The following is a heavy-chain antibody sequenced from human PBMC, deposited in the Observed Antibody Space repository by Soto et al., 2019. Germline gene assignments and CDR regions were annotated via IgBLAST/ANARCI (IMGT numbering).Heavy chain of an antibody. Sequence: QVQLVQSGAEVKKPGASVKVSCKASGYTFTSYGISWVRQAPGQGLEWMGWISGYNGDTNYAQKLQGRVTMTTDTSTNTAYMELRSLRSDETAVYYCARAPQTVAGAGIWYWGQGTLVTVSS. CDR3: ARAPQTVAGAGIWY. CDR1: GYTFTSYG. CDR2: ISGYNGDT. J-gene: IGHJ4*02. V-gene: IGHV1-18*04. D-gene: IGHD6-13*01.